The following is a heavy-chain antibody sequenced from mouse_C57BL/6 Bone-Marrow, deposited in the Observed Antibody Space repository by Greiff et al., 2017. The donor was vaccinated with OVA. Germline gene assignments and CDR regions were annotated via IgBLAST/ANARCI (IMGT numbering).Heavy chain of an antibody. CDR3: ARDGYYPAWFAY. CDR2: IDPSDSYT. D-gene: IGHD2-3*01. J-gene: IGHJ3*01. Sequence: QVQLQQPGAELVKPGASVKLSCKASGYTFTSYWMQWVNQRPGQGLEWIGEIDPSDSYTNYNQKFKGKATLTVDTSSSTAYMQLSSLTSEDSAVYYCARDGYYPAWFAYWGQGTLVTVSA. V-gene: IGHV1-50*01. CDR1: GYTFTSYW.